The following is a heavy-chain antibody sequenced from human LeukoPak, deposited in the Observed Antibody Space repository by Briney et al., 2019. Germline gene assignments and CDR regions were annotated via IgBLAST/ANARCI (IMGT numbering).Heavy chain of an antibody. Sequence: PSETLSLTCTVSGGSISSYYWSWLRQPPGKGLEWIGYIYYSGSTNYNPSLKSRVTISVDTSKNQFSLKLSSVTAADTAVYYCARGIKRWLQLGYFDYWGQGTLVTVSS. CDR2: IYYSGST. D-gene: IGHD5-24*01. CDR1: GGSISSYY. V-gene: IGHV4-59*01. J-gene: IGHJ4*02. CDR3: ARGIKRWLQLGYFDY.